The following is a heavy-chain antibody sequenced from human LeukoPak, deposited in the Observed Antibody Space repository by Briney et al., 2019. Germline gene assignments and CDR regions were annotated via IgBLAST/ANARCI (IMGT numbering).Heavy chain of an antibody. CDR2: IYNSEYT. V-gene: IGHV4-39*07. J-gene: IGHJ4*02. CDR1: IGSICYNYC. CDR3: ARGRDAYKVGNF. D-gene: IGHD5-24*01. Sequence: SVTPSLTCTVSIGSICYNYCWARTRQPPGKGADKIATIYNSEYTYYNPSLTGRVTISMDTSKNQFSLTVTSVTAAETAVYYCARGRDAYKVGNFWGQGALVTVSS.